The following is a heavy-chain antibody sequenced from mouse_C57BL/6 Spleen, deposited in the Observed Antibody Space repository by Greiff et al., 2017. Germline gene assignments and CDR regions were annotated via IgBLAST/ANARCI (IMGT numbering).Heavy chain of an antibody. CDR2: ISYDGSN. CDR3: ARLEWYFDV. Sequence: EVQLQESGPGLVKPSQSLSLTCSVTGYSITSGYYWNWIRQFPGNKLEWMGYISYDGSNNYNPSLKNRISITRDTSKNQFFLKLNSVTTEDTATYYCARLEWYFDVWGTGTTVTVSS. V-gene: IGHV3-6*01. J-gene: IGHJ1*03. CDR1: GYSITSGYY.